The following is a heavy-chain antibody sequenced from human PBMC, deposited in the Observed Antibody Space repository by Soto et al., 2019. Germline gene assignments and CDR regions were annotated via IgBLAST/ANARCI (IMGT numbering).Heavy chain of an antibody. CDR3: AVTDEYGQNDYNWFDP. D-gene: IGHD1-1*01. V-gene: IGHV1-69*01. Sequence: QVQLVQSGAEVKKPGSSVKVSCKASGGTFSSYAISWVRQAPGQGLEWMGGIIPIFGTANYAQKFQGRGTITADESTSTAYMELSSLRSEDTAVYYCAVTDEYGQNDYNWFDPWGQGTLVTVSS. CDR1: GGTFSSYA. J-gene: IGHJ5*02. CDR2: IIPIFGTA.